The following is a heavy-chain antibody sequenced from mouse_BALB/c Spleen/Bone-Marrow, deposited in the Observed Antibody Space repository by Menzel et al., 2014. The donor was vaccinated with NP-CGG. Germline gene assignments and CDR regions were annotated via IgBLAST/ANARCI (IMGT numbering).Heavy chain of an antibody. CDR2: INPSNGRT. Sequence: QVQLQQSGAELVKPGASVKLSCKASGYTFTSYWMHWVKQRPGQGLEWIGEINPSNGRTNYNEKFKIKATLTVDKSSSTAYMQLSSLTSEDSAVYYCTIPPIFYAMDYWGQGTSVTVSS. J-gene: IGHJ4*01. V-gene: IGHV1S81*02. CDR3: TIPPIFYAMDY. D-gene: IGHD5-1*01. CDR1: GYTFTSYW.